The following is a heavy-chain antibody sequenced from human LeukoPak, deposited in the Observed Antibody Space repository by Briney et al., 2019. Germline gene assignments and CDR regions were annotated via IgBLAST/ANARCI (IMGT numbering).Heavy chain of an antibody. CDR2: IYSGGST. Sequence: GGSLRLSCAASGFTVSSNYMSWVRQAPGKGLEWVSVIYSGGSTYYADSVKGRSTISRDNSKNTLYLQMNSLRAEDTAVYYCASQTLNWFDPWGQGTLVTVSS. D-gene: IGHD3-16*01. J-gene: IGHJ5*02. CDR1: GFTVSSNY. V-gene: IGHV3-66*04. CDR3: ASQTLNWFDP.